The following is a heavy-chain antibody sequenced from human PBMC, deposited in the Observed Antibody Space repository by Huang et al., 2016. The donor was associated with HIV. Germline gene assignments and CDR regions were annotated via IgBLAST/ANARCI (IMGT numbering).Heavy chain of an antibody. CDR3: ARRRRGGFDI. D-gene: IGHD2-15*01. CDR1: RYNFAGYW. V-gene: IGHV5-51*03. J-gene: IGHJ3*02. CDR2: IYFEDSDA. Sequence: EVQLVQSGAEVKRPGESLKISCKGSRYNFAGYWIGWVRQMPGKGLEWMGSIYFEDSDARYSPPLQGKVTISADTSIYSSYLQWTSLRASDTAIFYCARRRRGGFDIWGQGTLVTVSS.